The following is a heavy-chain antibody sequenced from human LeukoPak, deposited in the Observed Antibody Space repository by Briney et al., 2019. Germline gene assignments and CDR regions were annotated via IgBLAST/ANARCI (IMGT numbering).Heavy chain of an antibody. D-gene: IGHD6-13*01. CDR1: GYIFTNYW. J-gene: IGHJ4*02. CDR3: VRQGTHIAAAGIDY. CDR2: IDPSDSYT. Sequence: GESLKIFCKGSGYIFTNYWISWVRQMPGKGLEWMGRIDPSDSYTNYSPSFQGHVTISADTSIGTAYLQWSSLKASDTAMYYCVRQGTHIAAAGIDYWGQGTLVTVSS. V-gene: IGHV5-10-1*01.